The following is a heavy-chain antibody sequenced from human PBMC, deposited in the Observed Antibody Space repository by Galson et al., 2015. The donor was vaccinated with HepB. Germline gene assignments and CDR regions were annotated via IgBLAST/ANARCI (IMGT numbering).Heavy chain of an antibody. CDR2: ISAYNGNT. J-gene: IGHJ4*02. CDR3: ARGGPYDFWSGLTDPTIDY. D-gene: IGHD3-3*01. CDR1: GYTFTSYG. Sequence: QSGAEVKKPGESLKISCKASGYTFTSYGISWVRQAPGQGLEWMGWISAYNGNTNYAQKLQGRVTMTTDTSTSTAYMELRSLRSDDTAVYYCARGGPYDFWSGLTDPTIDYWGQGTLVTVSS. V-gene: IGHV1-18*01.